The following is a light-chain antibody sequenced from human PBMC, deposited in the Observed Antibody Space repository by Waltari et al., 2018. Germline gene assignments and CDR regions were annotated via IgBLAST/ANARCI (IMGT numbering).Light chain of an antibody. CDR2: DAS. J-gene: IGKJ2*01. CDR3: QQRSNWPPEAT. CDR1: QSVSSY. Sequence: EIVLTQSPATLSLSPGERATLSCRASQSVSSYLAWYQQKPGQAPRLLIYDASNRATGIRARFSGSGSGTDFTLTISSLEPEDFAVYYCQQRSNWPPEATFGQGTKLEIK. V-gene: IGKV3-11*01.